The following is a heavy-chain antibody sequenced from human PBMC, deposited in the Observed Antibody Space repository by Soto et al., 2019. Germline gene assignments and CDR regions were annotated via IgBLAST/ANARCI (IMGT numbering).Heavy chain of an antibody. D-gene: IGHD3-10*01. CDR3: ARDGSERPATY. CDR1: GGSISSYY. J-gene: IGHJ4*02. CDR2: ISYSGST. V-gene: IGHV4-59*12. Sequence: SETLSLTCTVSGGSISSYYWSWIRQPPGKGLEWIGYISYSGSTNYNPSLKSRVTISVDTSKNQFSLKLSSVTAADTAVYYCARDGSERPATYWGQGILVTVSS.